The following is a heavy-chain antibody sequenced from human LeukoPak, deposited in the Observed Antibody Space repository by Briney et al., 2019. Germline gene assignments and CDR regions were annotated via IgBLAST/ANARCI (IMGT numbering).Heavy chain of an antibody. V-gene: IGHV5-51*01. Sequence: GESLKISCKVSGYTFTTYWIGWVRQMPGKGLEWMGIIYPADSDTRYSPSFQGQVTISADKSISTAYLQWSSLKASDTAMYYCARPTRERVVTDDAFDIWGQGTMVTVSS. CDR2: IYPADSDT. CDR1: GYTFTTYW. CDR3: ARPTRERVVTDDAFDI. D-gene: IGHD2-21*02. J-gene: IGHJ3*02.